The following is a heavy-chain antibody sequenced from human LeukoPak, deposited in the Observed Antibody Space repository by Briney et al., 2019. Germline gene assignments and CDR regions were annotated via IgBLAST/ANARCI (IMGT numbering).Heavy chain of an antibody. CDR1: GGSISSYY. V-gene: IGHV4-59*01. CDR3: ARVGAAGYAFDI. J-gene: IGHJ3*02. CDR2: IYYSGST. Sequence: SETLSLTCTVSGGSISSYYWSWIRQPPGKGLEWIGYIYYSGSTNYNPSLKSRVTISVDTSKNQFSLKLSSVTAADTAVYYCARVGAAGYAFDIWGRGTMVTVSS. D-gene: IGHD6-25*01.